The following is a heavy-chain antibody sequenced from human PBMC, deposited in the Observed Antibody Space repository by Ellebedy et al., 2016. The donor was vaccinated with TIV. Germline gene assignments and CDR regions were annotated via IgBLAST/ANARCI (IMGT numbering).Heavy chain of an antibody. D-gene: IGHD3-10*01. CDR2: IKQDGSEK. Sequence: GESLKISCAASGFTFSSYWMSWVRQAPGKGLEWVANIKQDGSEKYYVDSVKGRFTISRDNAKNSLYLQMNSLRAEDTAVYYCARDEDYYGSGSYYNGNDYWGQGTLVTVSS. V-gene: IGHV3-7*04. J-gene: IGHJ4*02. CDR1: GFTFSSYW. CDR3: ARDEDYYGSGSYYNGNDY.